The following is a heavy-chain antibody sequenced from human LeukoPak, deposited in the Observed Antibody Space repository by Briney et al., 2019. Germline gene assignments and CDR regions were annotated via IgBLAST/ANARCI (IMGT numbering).Heavy chain of an antibody. V-gene: IGHV5-51*01. CDR2: IYPGDSTI. CDR1: GYTFTNYW. D-gene: IGHD2-21*01. CDR3: ARRGGAFYEDY. Sequence: GESLKISCKGSGYTFTNYWIAWVRQMPGKGLEWMGIIYPGDSTIKYSPSFQGQVAISADKSISTAHLQCRSLQASDTAIYYCARRGGAFYEDYWGQGTLVTVSS. J-gene: IGHJ4*02.